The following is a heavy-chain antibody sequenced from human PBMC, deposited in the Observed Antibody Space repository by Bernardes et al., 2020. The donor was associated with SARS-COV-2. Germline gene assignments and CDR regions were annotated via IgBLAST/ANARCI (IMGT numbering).Heavy chain of an antibody. V-gene: IGHV4-34*01. Sequence: SETLSLTCAVYGGSFSGYYWSWIRQPPGKGLEWIGEINHSGSTNYNPSLKSRVTISVDTSKNQFSLKASDTAMYYCARHDDYTNAEGIHYWGQGTLVTVSS. D-gene: IGHD4-17*01. CDR3: ARHDDYTNAEGIHY. CDR1: GGSFSGYY. J-gene: IGHJ4*02. CDR2: INHSGST.